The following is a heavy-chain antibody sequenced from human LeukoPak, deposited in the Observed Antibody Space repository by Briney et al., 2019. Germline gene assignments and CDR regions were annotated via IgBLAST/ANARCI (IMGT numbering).Heavy chain of an antibody. CDR2: ISSSNSYI. D-gene: IGHD3-10*01. Sequence: GGSLRLSCAASGFTFSSYAMSWVRQALGKGLEWVSSISSSNSYIYYSDSVKGRFTISRDNAKNSLYVQMNSLRVEDTAVYYCAKVAKYYYGSETYYFFEHWGQGTPVTASS. V-gene: IGHV3-21*01. CDR1: GFTFSSYA. CDR3: AKVAKYYYGSETYYFFEH. J-gene: IGHJ4*02.